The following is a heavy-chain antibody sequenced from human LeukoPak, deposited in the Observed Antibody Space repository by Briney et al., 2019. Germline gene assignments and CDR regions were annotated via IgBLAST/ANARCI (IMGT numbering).Heavy chain of an antibody. CDR2: ISSSGSTI. D-gene: IGHD5-18*01. CDR1: GFTFSGYY. J-gene: IGHJ4*02. V-gene: IGHV3-11*01. CDR3: ARVEIQLWLIGD. Sequence: GGSLRLSCAASGFTFSGYYMSWIRQAPGKGLEWVSYISSSGSTIDYADSVKGRFTISRDNAKNSLYLQMNSLRAEDTAVYYCARVEIQLWLIGDWGQGTLVTVSS.